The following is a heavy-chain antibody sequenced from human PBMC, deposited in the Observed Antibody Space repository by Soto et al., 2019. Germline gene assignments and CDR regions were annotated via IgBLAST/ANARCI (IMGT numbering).Heavy chain of an antibody. CDR3: ARRARPDFYYMDV. CDR1: GFTLSGYA. Sequence: EVQLAESGGGLAQPGGSLRLSCAASGFTLSGYAMDWVRQAPGKGLEYVSGISSNGVGTYYANSVQGRFTISRDNSKNTVSLQMGSLRPEDMAVYYCARRARPDFYYMDVWGKGTTFTVSS. J-gene: IGHJ6*03. D-gene: IGHD6-6*01. CDR2: ISSNGVGT. V-gene: IGHV3-64*01.